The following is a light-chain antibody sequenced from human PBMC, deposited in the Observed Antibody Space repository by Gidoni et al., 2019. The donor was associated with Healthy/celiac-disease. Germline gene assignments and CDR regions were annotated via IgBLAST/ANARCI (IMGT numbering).Light chain of an antibody. V-gene: IGKV3-20*01. CDR3: QQYGSSPRVT. Sequence: EIVLTQSPGTLSLSPGERATLSCRASQSVSSSYLAWSQQKPGQAPRLLIYGASSRATGIPDRFSGSGSGTDFTLTISRLEPEDFAVYYCQQYGSSPRVTFXQXTRLEIK. CDR1: QSVSSSY. CDR2: GAS. J-gene: IGKJ5*01.